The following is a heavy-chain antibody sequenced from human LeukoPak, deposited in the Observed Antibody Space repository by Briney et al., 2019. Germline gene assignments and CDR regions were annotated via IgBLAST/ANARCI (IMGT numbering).Heavy chain of an antibody. CDR3: ARDRPTHDILTSVLGGMDV. J-gene: IGHJ6*02. CDR2: IIPILGIA. D-gene: IGHD3-9*01. V-gene: IGHV1-69*04. Sequence: ASVKVSCKASGGTFSSYAISWVRQAPGQGLEWMGRIIPILGIANYAQKFQGRVTITADKSTSTAYMELSSLRSEDTAVYYCARDRPTHDILTSVLGGMDVWGRGTTVTVSS. CDR1: GGTFSSYA.